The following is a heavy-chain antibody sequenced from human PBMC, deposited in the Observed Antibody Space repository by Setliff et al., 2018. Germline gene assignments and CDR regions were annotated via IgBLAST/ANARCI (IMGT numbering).Heavy chain of an antibody. CDR3: VKDSGSGNYFGGYFDY. J-gene: IGHJ4*02. D-gene: IGHD3-10*01. CDR2: ISWDSGSK. V-gene: IGHV3-9*03. Sequence: PGGSLRLSCAASGFTFDDYVMHWVRQAPGKGLEWVSGISWDSGSKGYADSVKGRFTISRDNAKKSLYLQMSSLRAEDMALYYCVKDSGSGNYFGGYFDYWGQGTLVTVSS. CDR1: GFTFDDYV.